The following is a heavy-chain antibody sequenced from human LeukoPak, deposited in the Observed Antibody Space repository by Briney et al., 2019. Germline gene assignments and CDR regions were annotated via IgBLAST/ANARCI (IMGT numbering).Heavy chain of an antibody. CDR1: GGTFSSYA. Sequence: SVKLSCKASGGTFSSYAISWVRHAPGQGLELMGSIIPIFGTANYAQKFQGRVTITTDESTSTAYRELRRLRSEDTAVYYCAREPHGESPGYWGEGTLVTVFS. V-gene: IGHV1-69*05. D-gene: IGHD4-17*01. CDR2: IIPIFGTA. J-gene: IGHJ4*02. CDR3: AREPHGESPGY.